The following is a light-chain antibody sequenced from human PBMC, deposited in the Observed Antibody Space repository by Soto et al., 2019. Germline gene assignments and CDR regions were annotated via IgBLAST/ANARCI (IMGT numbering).Light chain of an antibody. CDR2: DVS. CDR1: TSVVGRYNY. J-gene: IGLJ1*01. Sequence: QSVLTQPASVSGSPGQSISISCTGTTSVVGRYNYVSWYQQHPGKAPKLMIYDVSYRPSWVSNRFSGSKSGITASLTISGLQAEDEADYYCNSFTTSSTYVFGTGTKVPVL. CDR3: NSFTTSSTYV. V-gene: IGLV2-14*03.